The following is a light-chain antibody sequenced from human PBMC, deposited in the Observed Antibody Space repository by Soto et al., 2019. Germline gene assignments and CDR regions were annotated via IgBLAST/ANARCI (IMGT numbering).Light chain of an antibody. J-gene: IGLJ3*02. CDR1: NLGDKH. Sequence: SYELTQPPSVSVSPGQTASITCSGDNLGDKHACWYQQRPGQSPVLVIYQDTKRPSGIPERFSASNSGNTATLTISGTQAVDEADYFCQAWDSSAVVFGGGTQLTVL. CDR2: QDT. V-gene: IGLV3-1*01. CDR3: QAWDSSAVV.